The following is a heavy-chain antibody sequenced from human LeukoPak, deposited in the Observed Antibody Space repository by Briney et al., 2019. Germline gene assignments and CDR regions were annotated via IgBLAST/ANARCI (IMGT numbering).Heavy chain of an antibody. V-gene: IGHV4-30-4*08. CDR3: ARVATISLEY. J-gene: IGHJ4*02. Sequence: PSEALSLTCTVSGGSISSSDYYWSWIRQPPGKGLEWIGYIYYSGSTYYNPSLKSRVTISVDTSKNQFSLKLSSVTAADTAVYYCARVATISLEYWGQGTLVTVSS. CDR1: GGSISSSDYY. D-gene: IGHD5-12*01. CDR2: IYYSGST.